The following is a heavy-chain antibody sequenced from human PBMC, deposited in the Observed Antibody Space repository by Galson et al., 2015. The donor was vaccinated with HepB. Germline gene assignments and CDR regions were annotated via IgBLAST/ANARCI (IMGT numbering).Heavy chain of an antibody. CDR3: ASVCSGGSCYFD. CDR2: ISAYNGNT. V-gene: IGHV1-18*01. Sequence: SVKVSCKASGYTFTSYGISWVRQAPGQGLEWMGWISAYNGNTNYAQKLQGRVTMTTDTSTSTAYMELRSLRSDDTAVYYCASVCSGGSCYFDWGQGTLVTVSS. D-gene: IGHD2-15*01. J-gene: IGHJ4*02. CDR1: GYTFTSYG.